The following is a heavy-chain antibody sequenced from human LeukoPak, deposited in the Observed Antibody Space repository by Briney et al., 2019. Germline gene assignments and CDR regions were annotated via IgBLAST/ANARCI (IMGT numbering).Heavy chain of an antibody. D-gene: IGHD6-13*01. CDR1: GGSFSGYY. Sequence: SETLPLTCAVYGGSFSGYYWSWIRQPPGKGLEWIGEINHSGSTNYNPSLKSRVTISVDTSKNQFSLKLSSVTAADTAVYYCARGRQYSSSWYPVSYYYGMDVWGQGTTVTVSS. V-gene: IGHV4-34*01. CDR2: INHSGST. J-gene: IGHJ6*02. CDR3: ARGRQYSSSWYPVSYYYGMDV.